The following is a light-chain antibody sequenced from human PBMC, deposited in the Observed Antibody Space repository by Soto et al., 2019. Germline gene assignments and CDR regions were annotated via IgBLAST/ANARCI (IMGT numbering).Light chain of an antibody. CDR2: GTS. CDR3: HQYGASPRT. Sequence: EIVLTQSPGTLSLSPGDSATLSCRASQRVDTSFLAWYLQKPGQAPRLLIYGTSNRATGIPDRFSASGSGTDFTLTISRLEPEDFAVYFCHQYGASPRTFGQGTKVDI. J-gene: IGKJ1*01. CDR1: QRVDTSF. V-gene: IGKV3-20*01.